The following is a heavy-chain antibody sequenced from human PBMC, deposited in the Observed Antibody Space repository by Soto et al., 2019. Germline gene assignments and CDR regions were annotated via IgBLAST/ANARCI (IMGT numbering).Heavy chain of an antibody. D-gene: IGHD2-8*01. J-gene: IGHJ4*02. CDR1: GSPIISHTYY. CDR3: VKQAVGSMSYA. Sequence: PXETLSLTCSVSGSPIISHTYYWVWIRQPPGKGLEWIGTINVGGTTYYSPSLKSRLTASLDTSNNQVSLILSSVTVTDTAVYFCVKQAVGSMSYAWGTGTLVTVS. CDR2: INVGGTT. V-gene: IGHV4-39*01.